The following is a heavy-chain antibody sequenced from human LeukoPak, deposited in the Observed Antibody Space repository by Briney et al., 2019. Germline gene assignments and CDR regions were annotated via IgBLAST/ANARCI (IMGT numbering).Heavy chain of an antibody. V-gene: IGHV4-39*01. CDR3: ARLQASIYDSSGYYIPPFDP. J-gene: IGHJ5*02. D-gene: IGHD3-22*01. Sequence: SETLSLTCTVSGGSISSSSYYWGWIRQPPGNRLEWIGSIYYSGSTYYNPSLKSRVTISVDTSKNQFSLKLSSVTAADTAVYYCARLQASIYDSSGYYIPPFDPWGQGTLVTVSS. CDR2: IYYSGST. CDR1: GGSISSSSYY.